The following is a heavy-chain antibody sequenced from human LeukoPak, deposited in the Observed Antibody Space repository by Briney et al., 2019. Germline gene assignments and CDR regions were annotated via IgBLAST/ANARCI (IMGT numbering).Heavy chain of an antibody. V-gene: IGHV4-39*07. D-gene: IGHD3-22*01. J-gene: IGHJ4*02. Sequence: SETLSLTCTVSGGSISSSSYYWGWIRQPPGKGLEWIGSIYYSGSTNYTPSLKSRVTISVDTSKNQFSLRLSSVTAADTAVYYCARDPSGYFNYWGQGTLATVSS. CDR2: IYYSGST. CDR1: GGSISSSSYY. CDR3: ARDPSGYFNY.